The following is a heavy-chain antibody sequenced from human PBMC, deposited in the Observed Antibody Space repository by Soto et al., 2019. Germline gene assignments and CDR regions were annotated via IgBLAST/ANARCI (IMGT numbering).Heavy chain of an antibody. D-gene: IGHD3-10*01. CDR3: ARPSITMVRGVINRYAFDI. V-gene: IGHV3-30-3*01. J-gene: IGHJ3*02. Sequence: GGSLRLSCAASGFTFSSYAMHWVRQAPGKGLEWVAVISYDGSNKYYADSVKGRFTISRDNSKNTLYLQMNSLRAEDTAVYYCARPSITMVRGVINRYAFDIWGQGTMVTVSS. CDR2: ISYDGSNK. CDR1: GFTFSSYA.